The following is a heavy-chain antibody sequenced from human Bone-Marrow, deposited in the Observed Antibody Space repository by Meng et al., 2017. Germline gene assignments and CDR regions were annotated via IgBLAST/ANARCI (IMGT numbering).Heavy chain of an antibody. V-gene: IGHV3-33*08. CDR3: ARDYGGDSGGY. J-gene: IGHJ4*02. CDR1: GFSFSNYE. Sequence: GESLKISCAASGFSFSNYEMNWVRQAPGKGLEWVAVIWYDGSNKYYADSVKGRFTISRDNAKNSVYLHMNSLRVEDTALYYCARDYGGDSGGYWGQGTLVTVSS. D-gene: IGHD4-23*01. CDR2: IWYDGSNK.